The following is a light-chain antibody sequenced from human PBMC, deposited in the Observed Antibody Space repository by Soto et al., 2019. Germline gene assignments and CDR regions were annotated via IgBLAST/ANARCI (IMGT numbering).Light chain of an antibody. CDR1: QTIDSW. V-gene: IGKV1-27*01. Sequence: DLQMTQSPSTLSASVGDRVTLTCRASQTIDSWLAWYQQRPGKVPKLLISGISTLQSGVPSRFSGSGYGTEFTLTISNLQPEDVATYYCQKYNTAPLPFGGVTKVDIK. CDR3: QKYNTAPLP. J-gene: IGKJ4*01. CDR2: GIS.